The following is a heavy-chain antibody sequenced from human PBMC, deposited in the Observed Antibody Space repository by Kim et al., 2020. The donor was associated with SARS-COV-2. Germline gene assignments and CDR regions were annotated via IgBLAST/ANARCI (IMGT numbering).Heavy chain of an antibody. CDR1: GGSFSGYY. CDR2: INHSGST. J-gene: IGHJ6*02. D-gene: IGHD6-6*01. V-gene: IGHV4-34*01. CDR3: ARGAGYSSSSSPYYYYYGMDV. Sequence: SETLSLTCAVYGGSFSGYYWSWIRQPPGKGLEWIGEINHSGSTNYNPSLKSRVTISVDTSKNQFSLKLSSVTAADTAVYYCARGAGYSSSSSPYYYYYGMDVWGQGTTVTVSS.